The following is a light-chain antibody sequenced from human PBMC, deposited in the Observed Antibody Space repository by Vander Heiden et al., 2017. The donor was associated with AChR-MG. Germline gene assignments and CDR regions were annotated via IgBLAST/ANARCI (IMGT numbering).Light chain of an antibody. V-gene: IGKV1-39*01. J-gene: IGKJ3*01. CDR2: AAS. CDR1: QNIRNY. CDR3: QQSDSTLGT. Sequence: DIQMTQSPSSVSASVGDRVTITCRASQNIRNYLNWYHQKPGKAPKLVIYAASSLQSGVPSRFSGSGSGTDFNLTISRLQPEDFATYYCQQSDSTLGTFGHGTKVDIK.